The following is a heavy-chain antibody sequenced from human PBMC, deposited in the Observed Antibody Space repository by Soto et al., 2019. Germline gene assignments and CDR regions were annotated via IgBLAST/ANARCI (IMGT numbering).Heavy chain of an antibody. CDR3: ASGDDGSGGWFDP. J-gene: IGHJ5*02. D-gene: IGHD3-22*01. V-gene: IGHV3-21*01. CDR2: ISSSSSYI. Sequence: GGSLRLSCAASGFTFSSYSMNWVRQAPGKGLEWVSSISSSSSYIYYADSVKGRFTISRDNAKNSLYLQMNSLRAEDTAVYYCASGDDGSGGWFDPWGQGTLVTVSS. CDR1: GFTFSSYS.